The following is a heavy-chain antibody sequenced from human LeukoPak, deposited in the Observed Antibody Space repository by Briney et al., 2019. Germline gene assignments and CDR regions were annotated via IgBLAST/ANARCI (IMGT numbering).Heavy chain of an antibody. V-gene: IGHV3-30*18. Sequence: GGSLRLSCAASGFTFSSHAMHWVRQAPGKGLEWVAVISYDGTFKYYADSVKGRFTISRDNAKNTLYLQMNSLRAEDTAVYYCAKNSGHGLKSPDAFDIWGQGTMVIVSS. CDR2: ISYDGTFK. J-gene: IGHJ3*02. CDR1: GFTFSSHA. CDR3: AKNSGHGLKSPDAFDI. D-gene: IGHD5-12*01.